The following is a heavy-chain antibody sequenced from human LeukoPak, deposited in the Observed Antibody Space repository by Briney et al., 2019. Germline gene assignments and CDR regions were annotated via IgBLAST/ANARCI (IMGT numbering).Heavy chain of an antibody. CDR1: GGSFSGYY. V-gene: IGHV4-34*01. D-gene: IGHD3-10*01. J-gene: IGHJ5*02. CDR2: INHSGST. CDR3: ARGRFTMVRGVGTFDP. Sequence: KPSETLSLTCAVYGGSFSGYYWSWIRQPPGKGLEWIGEINHSGSTNYNPSLKSRVTISVDTSKNQFSLKLSSVTAADTAVYYCARGRFTMVRGVGTFDPWGQGTLVTVSS.